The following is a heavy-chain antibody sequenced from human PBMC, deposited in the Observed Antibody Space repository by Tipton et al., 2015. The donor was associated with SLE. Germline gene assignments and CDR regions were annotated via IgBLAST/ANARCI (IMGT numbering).Heavy chain of an antibody. CDR3: AKLSIYDRSG. CDR1: GFSFSAYP. J-gene: IGHJ4*02. CDR2: VSGSGGST. Sequence: SLRLSCAASGFSFSAYPMSWVRQAPGKGLEWVSAVSGSGGSTDYADSLKGRFTISRDNSKNTLYLQMNSLRAEDTAVYYCAKLSIYDRSGWGQGTLVTVSS. V-gene: IGHV3-23*01. D-gene: IGHD3-22*01.